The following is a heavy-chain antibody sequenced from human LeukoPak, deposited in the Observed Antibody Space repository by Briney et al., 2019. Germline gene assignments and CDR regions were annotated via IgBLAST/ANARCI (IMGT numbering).Heavy chain of an antibody. V-gene: IGHV1-2*02. CDR2: IKPNSGGT. Sequence: ASVKVSCKATGYTFTGYYMHLVRQALGQGVEWMGWIKPNSGGTNYAQKFQGRVTMTRDTSISTAYMELSRLRSDDTAVYYCARRGSRIVGATLDYWGQGTLVTVSS. J-gene: IGHJ4*02. CDR3: ARRGSRIVGATLDY. D-gene: IGHD1-26*01. CDR1: GYTFTGYY.